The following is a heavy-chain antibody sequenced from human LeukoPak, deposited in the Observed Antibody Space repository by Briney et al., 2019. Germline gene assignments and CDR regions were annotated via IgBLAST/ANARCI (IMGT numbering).Heavy chain of an antibody. CDR2: IIPIFGTA. Sequence: ASVKVSCKASGGTFSSYAISWVRQAPGQGLEWMGGIIPIFGTANYAQKFQGRVTITADESTSTAYMELSSLRSEDTAVYYCARATSYYYGMDVWGQGTTVTVPS. D-gene: IGHD1-26*01. J-gene: IGHJ6*02. CDR1: GGTFSSYA. V-gene: IGHV1-69*13. CDR3: ARATSYYYGMDV.